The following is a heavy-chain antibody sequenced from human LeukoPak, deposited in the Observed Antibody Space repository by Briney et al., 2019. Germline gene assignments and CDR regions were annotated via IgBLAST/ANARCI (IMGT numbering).Heavy chain of an antibody. CDR2: IYHSGSI. CDR1: GYSISSCYY. Sequence: SETLSLTCTVSGYSISSCYYWGWLRQPPRKGLECIGSIYHSGSIYYNPSLKSRVTISVDTSKNQFYLKLSYVTAADTAVYYCAQSPPMVRGGIIASLRWFDSWGQGTLVTVSS. J-gene: IGHJ5*01. V-gene: IGHV4-38-2*02. CDR3: AQSPPMVRGGIIASLRWFDS. D-gene: IGHD3-10*01.